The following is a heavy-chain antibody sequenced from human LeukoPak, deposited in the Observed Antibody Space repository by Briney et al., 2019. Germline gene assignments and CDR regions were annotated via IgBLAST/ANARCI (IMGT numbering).Heavy chain of an antibody. CDR3: AKDRYDSSGFDY. V-gene: IGHV3-66*01. J-gene: IGHJ4*02. D-gene: IGHD3-22*01. CDR1: GFTVSSKD. Sequence: PGGSLRLSCAASGFTVSSKDMTWVRQAPGKGLEWVSVIYSGGNTYYADSVKGRFSISRDNSKNTLYLQMNSLRAEDTAVYYCAKDRYDSSGFDYWGQGTLVTVSS. CDR2: IYSGGNT.